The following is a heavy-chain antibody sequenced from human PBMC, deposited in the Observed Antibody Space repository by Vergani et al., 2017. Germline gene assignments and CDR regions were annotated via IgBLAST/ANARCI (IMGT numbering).Heavy chain of an antibody. J-gene: IGHJ4*02. CDR1: GFTFDDYA. CDR2: ISWNSGSI. CDR3: AKGYCSSTSCYGGYSDY. D-gene: IGHD2-2*01. Sequence: EVQLVESGGGLVQPGRSLRLSCAASGFTFDDYAMHWVRQAPGKGLEWVSGISWNSGSIGYADSVKGRFTISRDNAKNSLYLQMNRRRAEDTALYYGAKGYCSSTSCYGGYSDYWGQGTLVTVSS. V-gene: IGHV3-9*01.